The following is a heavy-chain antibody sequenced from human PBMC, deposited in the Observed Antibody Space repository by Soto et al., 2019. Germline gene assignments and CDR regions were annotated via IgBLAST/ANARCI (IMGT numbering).Heavy chain of an antibody. Sequence: GESLKISCKGSGYSFTSYWISWVRQTPGKGLEWMGRIDPSDSYTNYSPSFQGHVAISADKSISTAYLQWSSLKASDTAMYYCARQPYYYDSSGYPPHFDYWGQGTLVTVSS. V-gene: IGHV5-10-1*01. J-gene: IGHJ4*02. D-gene: IGHD3-22*01. CDR2: IDPSDSYT. CDR3: ARQPYYYDSSGYPPHFDY. CDR1: GYSFTSYW.